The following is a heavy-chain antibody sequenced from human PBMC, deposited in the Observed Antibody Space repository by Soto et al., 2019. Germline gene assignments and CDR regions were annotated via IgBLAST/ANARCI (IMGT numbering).Heavy chain of an antibody. J-gene: IGHJ4*02. CDR1: GDYISSSIYY. Sequence: SETLSLTCTVSGDYISSSIYYWGWIRQPPGKGLEWIGSIYYSGSTYYNPSLKSRVTIAVDMSKNQFSLKLRSVTAADTSVYYCARLPMLSYNWGQGIQVTVSS. V-gene: IGHV4-39*01. CDR2: IYYSGST. CDR3: ARLPMLSYN. D-gene: IGHD3-16*01.